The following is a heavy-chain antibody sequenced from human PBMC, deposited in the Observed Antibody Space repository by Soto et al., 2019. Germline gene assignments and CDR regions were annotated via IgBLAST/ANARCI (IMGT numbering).Heavy chain of an antibody. V-gene: IGHV4-61*01. J-gene: IGHJ3*02. CDR1: GGSVSSGSYY. D-gene: IGHD1-26*01. Sequence: SETLSLSCTVSGGSVSSGSYYWMWIRQPPGKGLEWIGYIYYSGSTNYNPSLKSRVTISVGTSKNQFSLKLSSVTAADTAVYYCARDRPYSGSYWDAFDIWGQGTMVTVSS. CDR2: IYYSGST. CDR3: ARDRPYSGSYWDAFDI.